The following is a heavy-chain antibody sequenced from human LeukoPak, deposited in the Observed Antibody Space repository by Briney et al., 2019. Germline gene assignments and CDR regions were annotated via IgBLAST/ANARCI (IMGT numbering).Heavy chain of an antibody. CDR3: ARDPGYESWSPFWGGMDV. J-gene: IGHJ6*04. D-gene: IGHD3-16*01. V-gene: IGHV3-74*01. CDR2: ITRDGSST. CDR1: GFTFSSSW. Sequence: GSLRLSCAASGFTFSSSWMHWVRQAPGKGLVWASRITRDGSSTTYADSVKGRFTTSRDNAKNTLYLQMDSLRDDDTAVYYCARDPGYESWSPFWGGMDVWGNGTTVIVSS.